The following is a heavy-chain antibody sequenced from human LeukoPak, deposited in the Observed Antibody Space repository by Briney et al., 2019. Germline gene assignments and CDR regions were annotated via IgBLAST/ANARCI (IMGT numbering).Heavy chain of an antibody. D-gene: IGHD3-3*01. J-gene: IGHJ4*02. CDR2: IIGGGGST. Sequence: GGSLRLSCAASGFTFSSYAMSWVRQAPGKGLEWVSAIIGGGGSTYYADSVKGRFTISRDNSKNTLYLQMNSLRAEDTAVYYCAKRNYDFWSGYYRRAENHFDYWGQGTLVTVSS. V-gene: IGHV3-23*01. CDR3: AKRNYDFWSGYYRRAENHFDY. CDR1: GFTFSSYA.